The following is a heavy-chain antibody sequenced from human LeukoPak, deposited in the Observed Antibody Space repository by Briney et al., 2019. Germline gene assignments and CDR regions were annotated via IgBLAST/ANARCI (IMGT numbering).Heavy chain of an antibody. V-gene: IGHV3-23*01. CDR1: GFTFSSYA. CDR3: AKLMGSLDAWGCFRFSFDS. D-gene: IGHD3-16*02. J-gene: IGHJ4*02. Sequence: PGGSLRLSCAASGFTFSSYAMSWVRLAPGKGLDWVSTISGSGGSLYYADSVRGRFTISRDNSKNTLYLQMNSLRAEDTAVYYCAKLMGSLDAWGCFRFSFDSWGQGTLVTVSS. CDR2: ISGSGGSL.